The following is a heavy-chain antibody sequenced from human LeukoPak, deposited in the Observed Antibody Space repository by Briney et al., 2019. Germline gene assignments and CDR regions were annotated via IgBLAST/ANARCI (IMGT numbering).Heavy chain of an antibody. D-gene: IGHD3-3*01. CDR1: GYTFTGYY. CDR2: INPNSSGT. CDR3: AREDYDFWSGSYGMDV. J-gene: IGHJ6*02. Sequence: GASVKVSCKASGYTFTGYYMHWVRQAPGQGLEWMGWINPNSSGTNYAQKFQGWVTMTRDTSISTAYMELSRLRSDDTAVYYCAREDYDFWSGSYGMDVWGQGTTVTVSS. V-gene: IGHV1-2*04.